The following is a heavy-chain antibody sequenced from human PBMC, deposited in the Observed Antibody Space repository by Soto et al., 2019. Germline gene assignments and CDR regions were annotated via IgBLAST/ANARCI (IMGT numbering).Heavy chain of an antibody. CDR2: IYYSGST. CDR1: GGCVSSCGYS. D-gene: IGHD4-17*01. V-gene: IGHV4-61*08. J-gene: IGHJ4*02. Sequence: PSESPSLTCAVSGGCVSSCGYSWCWIRQPPGKGLEWIGYIYYSGSTNYNPSLKSRVTISVDTSKNQFSLKLSSVTAADTAVYYCARRYGPGFDYWGQGTLVTVPQ. CDR3: ARRYGPGFDY.